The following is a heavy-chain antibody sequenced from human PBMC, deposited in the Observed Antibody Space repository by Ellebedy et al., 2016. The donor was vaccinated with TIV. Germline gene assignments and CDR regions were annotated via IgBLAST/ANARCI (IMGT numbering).Heavy chain of an antibody. D-gene: IGHD4-17*01. Sequence: GESLKISCAAPGFTFSSYWMSRVRQAPGKGLEWVANINQDGSEKYYVDSVKGRFTISRDNAKNSLYLQMNSLGADDTAVYYCATDGSYGDYRSPTHGFEFWGQGALVTVSS. V-gene: IGHV3-7*01. CDR1: GFTFSSYW. CDR3: ATDGSYGDYRSPTHGFEF. J-gene: IGHJ3*01. CDR2: INQDGSEK.